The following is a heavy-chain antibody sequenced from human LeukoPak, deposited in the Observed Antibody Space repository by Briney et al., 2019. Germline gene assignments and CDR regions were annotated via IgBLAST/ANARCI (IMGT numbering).Heavy chain of an antibody. CDR1: GFTFSSYA. CDR3: AKDSGDVEVRMNNWVLP. Sequence: GGSLRLSCAASGFTFSSYAMSWVRQAPGKGLEWVSAISGSGGSTYYADSVKGRFTISRDNSKNTLYLQMNSLRAEDTAVYYCAKDSGDVEVRMNNWVLPWGQRTLLTVS. V-gene: IGHV3-23*01. J-gene: IGHJ5*02. CDR2: ISGSGGST. D-gene: IGHD7-27*01.